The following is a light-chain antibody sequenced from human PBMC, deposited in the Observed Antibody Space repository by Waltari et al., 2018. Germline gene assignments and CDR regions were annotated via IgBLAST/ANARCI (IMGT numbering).Light chain of an antibody. J-gene: IGLJ1*01. V-gene: IGLV3-21*02. Sequence: YALTQPPSVSVAPGQTATIACGGNILGSRSVPGYQQRPGQAPVLVVYDDRVRPSGIPERISGSNSGNTATLTISGVEAGDEADYYCQVWDSDSDHYVFGAGTKVTVL. CDR2: DDR. CDR3: QVWDSDSDHYV. CDR1: ILGSRS.